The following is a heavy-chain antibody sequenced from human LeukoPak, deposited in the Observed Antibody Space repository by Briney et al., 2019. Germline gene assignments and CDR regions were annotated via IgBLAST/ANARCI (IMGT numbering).Heavy chain of an antibody. J-gene: IGHJ4*02. V-gene: IGHV1-69*02. CDR3: ASGGGTTVVTQFDY. CDR2: IIPILGIA. D-gene: IGHD4-23*01. Sequence: SVKVSCKASGYTFTGYYMHWVRQAPGQGLEWMGRIIPILGIANYAQKFQGRVTITADKSTSTAYMELSSLRSEDTAVYYCASGGGTTVVTQFDYWGQGTLVTVSS. CDR1: GYTFTGYY.